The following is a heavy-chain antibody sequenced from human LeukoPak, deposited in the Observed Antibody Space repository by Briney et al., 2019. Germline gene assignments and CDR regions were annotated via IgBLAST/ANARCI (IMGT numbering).Heavy chain of an antibody. CDR2: INNSGST. V-gene: IGHV4-34*01. J-gene: IGHJ5*02. Sequence: SETLSLTCAVYGGSFSGYYWSWIRQPPGKGLEWIGEINNSGSTNYNPSLKSRVTISVDTSKNQFSLKLSSVTAADTAVYYCARGPRYCSSTSCFRWNWFDPWGQGTLVTVSS. D-gene: IGHD2-2*01. CDR3: ARGPRYCSSTSCFRWNWFDP. CDR1: GGSFSGYY.